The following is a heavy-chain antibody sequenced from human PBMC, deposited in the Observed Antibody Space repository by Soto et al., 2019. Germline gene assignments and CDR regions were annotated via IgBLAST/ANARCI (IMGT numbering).Heavy chain of an antibody. J-gene: IGHJ4*02. V-gene: IGHV4-59*01. Sequence: SETLSLTCTVSGGSISSYYWSWIRQPPGKGLEWIGYIYYSGSTNYNPSLKSRVTISVDTSKNQFSLKLSSVTAADTAVYYCARWHSSGYYYFDYWGQGTLVTVSS. CDR1: GGSISSYY. CDR2: IYYSGST. D-gene: IGHD3-22*01. CDR3: ARWHSSGYYYFDY.